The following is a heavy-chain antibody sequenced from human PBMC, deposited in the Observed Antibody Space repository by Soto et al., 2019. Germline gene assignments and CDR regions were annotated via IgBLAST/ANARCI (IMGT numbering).Heavy chain of an antibody. Sequence: GGSLRLSCAASGFTFSSYWMSWVRQAPGKGLEWVANIKQDGSEKYYVDSVKGRFTISRDNAKNSLYLQMNSLTAEDTAVYYCAREPLAAAGTNLDYYYYYYMDVWGKGTTVTVSS. CDR1: GFTFSSYW. V-gene: IGHV3-7*01. CDR2: IKQDGSEK. J-gene: IGHJ6*03. D-gene: IGHD6-13*01. CDR3: AREPLAAAGTNLDYYYYYYMDV.